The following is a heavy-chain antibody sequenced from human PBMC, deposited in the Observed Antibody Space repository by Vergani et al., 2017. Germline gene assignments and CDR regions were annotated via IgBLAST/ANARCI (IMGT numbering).Heavy chain of an antibody. D-gene: IGHD4-17*01. J-gene: IGHJ4*02. Sequence: QVQLQESGPGLVKSSQTLSLTCRVSGVSINSRYYWTWVRQPAGKGLQWLGRVYFTGSTNYNPPPRSRLSLSIDTSLNEFSLNLHSVGADDTAMYCCARFDYGDRWFFDDWGRGLLVTVSS. CDR1: GVSINSRYY. CDR2: VYFTGST. V-gene: IGHV4-4*07. CDR3: ARFDYGDRWFFDD.